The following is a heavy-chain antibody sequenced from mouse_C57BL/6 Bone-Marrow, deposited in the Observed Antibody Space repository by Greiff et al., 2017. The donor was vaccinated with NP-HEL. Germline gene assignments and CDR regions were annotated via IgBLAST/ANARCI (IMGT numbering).Heavy chain of an antibody. D-gene: IGHD5-2*01. Sequence: QVQLKESGPGISQPSQTLSLTCSFSGFSLSTFGMGVGWIRQPSGKGLEWLAHIWWDDAKYYNPALKSRLTISKDTSKNQVFLKISNVDAADTATYYCARRREYPPGFAYWGQGTLVTVSA. CDR2: IWWDDAK. CDR3: ARRREYPPGFAY. CDR1: GFSLSTFGMG. J-gene: IGHJ3*01. V-gene: IGHV8-8*01.